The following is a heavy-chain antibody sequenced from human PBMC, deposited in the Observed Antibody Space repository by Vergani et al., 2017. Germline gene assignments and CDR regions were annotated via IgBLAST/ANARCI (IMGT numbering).Heavy chain of an antibody. CDR3: ARVLVGERVATTLFDY. Sequence: QVQLVESGGGVVQPGRSLRLSCAASGFTFSSYGMHWVRQAPGKGLEWVAVIWYDGSNKYYADSVKGRFTISRDNSKNTLYLQMNSLRAEDTAVYYCARVLVGERVATTLFDYWGQGTLVTVSS. D-gene: IGHD5-12*01. CDR2: IWYDGSNK. CDR1: GFTFSSYG. V-gene: IGHV3-33*01. J-gene: IGHJ4*02.